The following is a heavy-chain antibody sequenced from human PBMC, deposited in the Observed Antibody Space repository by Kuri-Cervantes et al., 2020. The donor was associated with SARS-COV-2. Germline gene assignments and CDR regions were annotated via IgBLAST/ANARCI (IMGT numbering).Heavy chain of an antibody. D-gene: IGHD2-15*01. CDR1: GYTFTGYY. V-gene: IGHV1-2*04. J-gene: IGHJ4*02. Sequence: GGSLRLSCKASGYTFTGYYMHWVRQAPGQGLEWMGRINPNSGGTNYAQKLQGWVTMTRDTSISTAYMELSRLRSDDTAVYYCARGIVVVVAAMGYFDYWGQGTLVTVSS. CDR3: ARGIVVVVAAMGYFDY. CDR2: INPNSGGT.